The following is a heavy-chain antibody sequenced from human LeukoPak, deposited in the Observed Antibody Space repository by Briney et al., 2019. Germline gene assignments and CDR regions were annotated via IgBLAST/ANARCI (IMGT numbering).Heavy chain of an antibody. CDR1: GVSISSYY. D-gene: IGHD3-9*01. CDR2: MYYSGGT. V-gene: IGHV4-59*01. J-gene: IGHJ3*02. CDR3: AAAYYDILTGYYYDAFDI. Sequence: PSETLSLTCTVSGVSISSYYWSWIRQPPGKGLEWIGYMYYSGGTNYNPSLKSRVTMSVDTPKNQFSLKLGSVTAADTAVYYCAAAYYDILTGYYYDAFDIWGQGTMVAVSS.